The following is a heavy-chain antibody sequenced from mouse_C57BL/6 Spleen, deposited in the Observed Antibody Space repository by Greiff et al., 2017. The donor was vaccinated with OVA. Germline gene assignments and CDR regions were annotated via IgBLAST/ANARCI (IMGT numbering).Heavy chain of an antibody. V-gene: IGHV1-18*01. CDR1: GYTFTDYN. CDR2: INPNNGGT. D-gene: IGHD1-1*01. Sequence: VQLQQSGPELVKPGASVKIPCKASGYTFTDYNMDWVKQSHGKSLEWIGDINPNNGGTIYNQKFKGKATLTVDKSSSTAYMELRSLTSEDTAVYYCARSMEYGSSSYYYAMDYWGQGTSVTVSS. CDR3: ARSMEYGSSSYYYAMDY. J-gene: IGHJ4*01.